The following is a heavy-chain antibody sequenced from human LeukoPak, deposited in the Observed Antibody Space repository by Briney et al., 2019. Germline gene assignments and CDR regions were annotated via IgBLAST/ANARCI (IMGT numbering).Heavy chain of an antibody. Sequence: GESLKISCKGSGYSFTSYWIGWVRQMPGKGLEWMGIIYPGDSDTRYSPSFQGQVTISADKSISTAYLQWSSLKASDTAMYYCARHVNYDFWSGYYSVGAFDIWGQGTMVTVSS. CDR2: IYPGDSDT. CDR1: GYSFTSYW. V-gene: IGHV5-51*01. J-gene: IGHJ3*02. D-gene: IGHD3-3*01. CDR3: ARHVNYDFWSGYYSVGAFDI.